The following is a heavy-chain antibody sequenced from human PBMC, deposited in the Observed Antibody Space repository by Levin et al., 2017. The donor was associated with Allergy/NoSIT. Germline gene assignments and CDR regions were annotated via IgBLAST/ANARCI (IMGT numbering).Heavy chain of an antibody. CDR3: ARAIAYGSGSVNNWFDP. J-gene: IGHJ5*02. CDR1: GGSISSGGYF. CDR2: IYYSGST. Sequence: SQTLSLTCPVSGGSISSGGYFWTWIRQPPGKGLEWIGYIYYSGSTYYNPSLKSRVTISVDTSKSQFSLRLNSVTAADTAVYYCARAIAYGSGSVNNWFDPWGQGTLVTVSS. D-gene: IGHD3-10*01. V-gene: IGHV4-31*03.